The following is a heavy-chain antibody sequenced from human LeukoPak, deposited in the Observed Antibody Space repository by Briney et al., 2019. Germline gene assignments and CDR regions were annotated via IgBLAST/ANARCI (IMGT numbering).Heavy chain of an antibody. J-gene: IGHJ4*02. V-gene: IGHV1-69*04. D-gene: IGHD2-15*01. CDR1: GATFSSFA. CDR2: SFLILGIA. Sequence: GASVKVSCKASGATFSSFAISWVGRAPGQGLEWWGRSFLILGIANYAQKLQGRITITADKSTSTAYMELSSLRSEDTAVYYWARGGTPNCSGGSCYDYWGQGTLVTVSS. CDR3: ARGGTPNCSGGSCYDY.